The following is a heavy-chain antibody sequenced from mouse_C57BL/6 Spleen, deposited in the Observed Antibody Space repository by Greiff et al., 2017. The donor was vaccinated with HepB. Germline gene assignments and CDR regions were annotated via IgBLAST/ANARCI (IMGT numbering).Heavy chain of an antibody. J-gene: IGHJ2*01. CDR3: ARDRSYPLDY. Sequence: DVMLVESGGGLVKPGGSLKLSCAASGFTFSSYAMSWVRQTPEKRLEWVATISDGGSYTYYPDNVKGRFTISRDNAKNNLYLQMSQLKSEDTAMYYCARDRSYPLDYWGQGTTLTVSS. D-gene: IGHD2-12*01. V-gene: IGHV5-4*01. CDR2: ISDGGSYT. CDR1: GFTFSSYA.